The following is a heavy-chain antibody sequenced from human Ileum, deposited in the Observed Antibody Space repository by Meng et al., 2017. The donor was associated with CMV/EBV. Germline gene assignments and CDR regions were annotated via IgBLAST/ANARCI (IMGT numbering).Heavy chain of an antibody. Sequence: GESLKISCAASGFTFRDYWMHWVRQSPGKGLVWVSRINNDGNTADYADSVKGRFTISRDNTKNTLYLQMNSLRAEDTAVHYCARPYTGASTLPFWGQGTLVTVSS. J-gene: IGHJ4*02. D-gene: IGHD1-26*01. CDR3: ARPYTGASTLPF. V-gene: IGHV3-74*01. CDR1: GFTFRDYW. CDR2: INNDGNTA.